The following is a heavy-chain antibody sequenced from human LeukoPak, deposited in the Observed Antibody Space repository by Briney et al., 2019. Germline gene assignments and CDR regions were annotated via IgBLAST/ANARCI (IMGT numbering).Heavy chain of an antibody. V-gene: IGHV4-59*06. CDR3: ARVAPEIAAAVYY. CDR1: GGSISSYY. Sequence: NPSETLSLTCTVSGGSISSYYWSWIRQPPGKGLEWIGYICYSGSTYYNPSLKSRVTISVDTSKNQFSLKLSSVTAADTAVYYCARVAPEIAAAVYYLGQGTLGNGSS. CDR2: ICYSGST. J-gene: IGHJ4*01. D-gene: IGHD6-13*01.